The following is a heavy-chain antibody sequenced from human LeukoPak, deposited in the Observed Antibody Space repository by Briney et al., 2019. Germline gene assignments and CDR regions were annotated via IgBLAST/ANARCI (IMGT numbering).Heavy chain of an antibody. CDR2: INHSGST. J-gene: IGHJ4*02. CDR3: ARGRGAVAGTDFDY. V-gene: IGHV4-34*01. Sequence: SETLSLTCAVYGGSFSCYYWSWIRQPPGKGLEWIGEINHSGSTNYNPSLKSRVTISVDTSKNQFSLKLSSVPAADTAVYYCARGRGAVAGTDFDYWGQGTLVTVSS. D-gene: IGHD6-19*01. CDR1: GGSFSCYY.